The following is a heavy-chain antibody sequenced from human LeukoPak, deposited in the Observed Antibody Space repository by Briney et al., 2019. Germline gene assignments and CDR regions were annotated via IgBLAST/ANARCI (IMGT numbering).Heavy chain of an antibody. CDR2: INPSGGST. CDR3: ARVNRVTRYFQH. V-gene: IGHV1-46*01. Sequence: ASVKVSCKASGYTFTSYYMHWVRQAPGQGLEWMGIINPSGGSTSYAQKFQGIVTMTRDTSTSTVYMELSSLRSEDTAVYYCARVNRVTRYFQHWGQGTLVTVSS. J-gene: IGHJ1*01. CDR1: GYTFTSYY. D-gene: IGHD4-17*01.